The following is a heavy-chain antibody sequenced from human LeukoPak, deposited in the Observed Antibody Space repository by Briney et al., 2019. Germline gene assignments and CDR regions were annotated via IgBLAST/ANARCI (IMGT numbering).Heavy chain of an antibody. CDR2: IYYSGST. D-gene: IGHD5-18*01. J-gene: IGHJ4*02. V-gene: IGHV4-59*01. CDR3: ARGGGYSYGSFDY. Sequence: SETLSLTCTVSGDSINDYYWSWIRQSPGKGLEWIGYIYYSGSTSYNPSLKSRVTISLDTSNNHFSLKLRSVTAADTAVYYCARGGGYSYGSFDYWGQGTLFTVSS. CDR1: GDSINDYY.